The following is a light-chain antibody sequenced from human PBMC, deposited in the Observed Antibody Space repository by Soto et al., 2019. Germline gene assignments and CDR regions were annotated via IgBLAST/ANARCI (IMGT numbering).Light chain of an antibody. CDR3: QQYGRSPFT. J-gene: IGKJ3*01. Sequence: EIVLTQSPGTLSLSPGERATLSCRASQSVSSNNLAWYQQRPGQAPRVVSYGASTRAPGIPERFSGSGSGTYFTVTISRLEPEDFAVYYCQQYGRSPFTFGPGTKVDIK. V-gene: IGKV3-20*01. CDR2: GAS. CDR1: QSVSSNN.